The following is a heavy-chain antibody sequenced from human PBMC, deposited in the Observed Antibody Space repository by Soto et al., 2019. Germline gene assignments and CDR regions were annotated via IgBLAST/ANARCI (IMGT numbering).Heavy chain of an antibody. D-gene: IGHD3-22*01. J-gene: IGHJ4*02. CDR1: GFTFSSYA. V-gene: IGHV3-23*01. Sequence: EVQLLESGGGLVQPGGSLRLSCAASGFTFSSYAMSWVRQAPGKGLEWVSAISGSGGSTYYADSVKGRFTISRDNSKNTLYLQMNSLRAEDTAVYYCARGPYDSSGYAFAPLDYWGQGTLVTVSS. CDR3: ARGPYDSSGYAFAPLDY. CDR2: ISGSGGST.